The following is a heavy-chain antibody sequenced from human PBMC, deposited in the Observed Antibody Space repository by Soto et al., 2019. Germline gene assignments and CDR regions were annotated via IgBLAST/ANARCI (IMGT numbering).Heavy chain of an antibody. D-gene: IGHD3-10*01. V-gene: IGHV3-30*18. J-gene: IGHJ4*02. CDR1: GFTFSSYG. CDR3: AKDRMGAGVRGYFDY. Sequence: QVQLVESGGGVVQPGKSLRLSCAGSGFTFSSYGMDWVGQAPGKGLEWVAVISYDDSNKYYADSVKGRFTISRDNSKNTLYLQMSSLRADDTAVYYCAKDRMGAGVRGYFDYWGQGTLLTVSS. CDR2: ISYDDSNK.